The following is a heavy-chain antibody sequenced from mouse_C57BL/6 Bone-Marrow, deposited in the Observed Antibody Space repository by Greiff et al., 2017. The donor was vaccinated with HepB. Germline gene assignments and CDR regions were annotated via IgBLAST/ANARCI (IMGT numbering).Heavy chain of an antibody. CDR1: GFTFSDYY. CDR3: ARSGDLGEIAY. CDR2: INYDGSST. J-gene: IGHJ3*01. Sequence: EVQLVESEGGLVQPGSSMKLSCTASGFTFSDYYMSWVRQVPEKGLEWVANINYDGSSTYYLDSLKSRFIISRDNAKNILYLQMSSLKSEDTATYYCARSGDLGEIAYWGQGTLVTVSA. D-gene: IGHD2-13*01. V-gene: IGHV5-16*01.